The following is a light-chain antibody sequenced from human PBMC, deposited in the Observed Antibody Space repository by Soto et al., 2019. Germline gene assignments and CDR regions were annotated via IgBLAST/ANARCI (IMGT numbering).Light chain of an antibody. CDR1: QSVSSSY. Sequence: EIVLTQSPGTLSLSPGERATLSCRASQSVSSSYLAWYQQKPGQAPRLLIYGASSRATGIPDRFSGSGSGTDFSLNISRLEPEEFAVYYCQQYGSSPLTFGGWTKVEIK. V-gene: IGKV3-20*01. CDR2: GAS. J-gene: IGKJ4*01. CDR3: QQYGSSPLT.